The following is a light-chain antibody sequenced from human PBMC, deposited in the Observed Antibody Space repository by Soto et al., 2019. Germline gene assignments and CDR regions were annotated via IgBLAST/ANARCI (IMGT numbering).Light chain of an antibody. CDR3: QPYRSSPPT. V-gene: IGKV3-20*01. CDR2: VAS. J-gene: IGKJ4*01. Sequence: DIVLTQSPGTLSLSPGERATLSCRASQSVNNNYLAWYQQSPGQAPRLLIYVASTRATGIPDRFSGSGSGTDFTLTISRLEPAYFSVYYCQPYRSSPPTCAGGTK. CDR1: QSVNNNY.